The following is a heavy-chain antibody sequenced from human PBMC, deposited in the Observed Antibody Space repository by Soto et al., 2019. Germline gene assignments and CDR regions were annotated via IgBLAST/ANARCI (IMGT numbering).Heavy chain of an antibody. V-gene: IGHV3-7*01. CDR1: GFTFSSYW. CDR3: ARDRYSSEIGFDY. J-gene: IGHJ4*02. D-gene: IGHD5-12*01. CDR2: IKQDGSEK. Sequence: PGGSLRLSCAASGFTFSSYWMSWVRQAPGKGLEWVANIKQDGSEKYYVDSVKGRFTISRDNAKNSLYLQMNSLRAEDTAVYYCARDRYSSEIGFDYWGQGTLVTVSS.